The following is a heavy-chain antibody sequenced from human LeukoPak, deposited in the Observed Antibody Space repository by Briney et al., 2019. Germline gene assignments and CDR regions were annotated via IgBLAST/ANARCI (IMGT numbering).Heavy chain of an antibody. CDR1: GGSFSGYY. D-gene: IGHD1-26*01. V-gene: IGHV4-34*01. CDR3: AGSYPEYFQH. Sequence: SETLSLTCAVYGGSFSGYYWSWIRQPPGKGLEWIGEINHSGSTNYNPSLKSRVTISVDTSKNQFSLKLSSVTAADTAVYYCAGSYPEYFQHWGQGTLVTVSS. CDR2: INHSGST. J-gene: IGHJ1*01.